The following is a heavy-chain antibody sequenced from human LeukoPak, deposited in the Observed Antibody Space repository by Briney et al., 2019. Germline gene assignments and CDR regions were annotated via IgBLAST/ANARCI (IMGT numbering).Heavy chain of an antibody. D-gene: IGHD3-22*01. CDR2: IYYSGST. CDR3: ASLKVLYYYDSSGHFDY. V-gene: IGHV4-39*01. Sequence: SETLSLTCTVSGGSIGSSSYYWGWIRQPPGKGLEWIGSIYYSGSTYYNPSLKSRVTISVDTSKNQFSLKLSSVTAADTAVYYCASLKVLYYYDSSGHFDYWGQGTLVTVSS. J-gene: IGHJ4*02. CDR1: GGSIGSSSYY.